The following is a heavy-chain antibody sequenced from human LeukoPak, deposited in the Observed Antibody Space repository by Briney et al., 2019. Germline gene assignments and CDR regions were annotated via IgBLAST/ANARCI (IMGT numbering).Heavy chain of an antibody. CDR2: LYHSDSA. D-gene: IGHD2-2*01. J-gene: IGHJ4*02. CDR3: AREGLVRGATDY. V-gene: IGHV4-38-2*02. CDR1: GYSISNGYY. Sequence: PSETLSLTCAVSGYSISNGYYWVWIRQPPGRGLEWIGSLYHSDSAYYNTSLRSRVSMSVDTSKNQFSLTLSFVTAADTAVYYCAREGLVRGATDYWGQGTLVSVSS.